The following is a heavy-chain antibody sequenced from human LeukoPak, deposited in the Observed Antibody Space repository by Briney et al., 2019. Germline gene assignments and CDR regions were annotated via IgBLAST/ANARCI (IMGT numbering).Heavy chain of an antibody. J-gene: IGHJ4*02. Sequence: SETLSLTCAVSGYSISSGYYWGWIRQPPGKGLEWIGSIYHSGSTYYNPSLKSRVTISVDTSKNQFSLKLSSVTAADTAVYYCARADIVVVAAATHFDYWGQGTLVTVSS. CDR3: ARADIVVVAAATHFDY. D-gene: IGHD2-15*01. CDR2: IYHSGST. V-gene: IGHV4-38-2*01. CDR1: GYSISSGYY.